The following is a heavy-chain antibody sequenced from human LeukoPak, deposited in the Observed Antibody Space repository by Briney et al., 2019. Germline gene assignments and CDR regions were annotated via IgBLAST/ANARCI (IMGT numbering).Heavy chain of an antibody. J-gene: IGHJ5*02. V-gene: IGHV3-23*01. CDR1: GFTFSSYA. CDR3: AKGARVVPAAIWVNWFDP. D-gene: IGHD2-2*02. Sequence: PGGSLRLSCAASGFTFSSYAMSWVRQAPGKGLEWVPAISGSGGSTYYADSVKGRFTISRDNSKNTLYLQMNSLRAEDTAVYYCAKGARVVPAAIWVNWFDPWGQGTLVTVSS. CDR2: ISGSGGST.